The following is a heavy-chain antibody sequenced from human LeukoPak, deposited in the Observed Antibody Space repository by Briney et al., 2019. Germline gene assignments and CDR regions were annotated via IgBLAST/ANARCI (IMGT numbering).Heavy chain of an antibody. CDR1: GGTLSSYA. Sequence: GASVKVSCKASGGTLSSYAISWVRQAPGQGLEWMGGIIPIFGTANYAQKFQGRVTITADESTSTAYMELSSLRSEDTAVYYCARRDSSGYYHDAFDIWGQGTMVTVSS. CDR3: ARRDSSGYYHDAFDI. D-gene: IGHD3-22*01. CDR2: IIPIFGTA. J-gene: IGHJ3*02. V-gene: IGHV1-69*13.